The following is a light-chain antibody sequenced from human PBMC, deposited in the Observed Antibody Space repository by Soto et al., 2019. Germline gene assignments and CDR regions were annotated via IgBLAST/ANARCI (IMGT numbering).Light chain of an antibody. CDR3: QQSYSTPRT. CDR2: GAS. Sequence: DIQMTQSPSSLSASVGDRVTITCRASQTIYSHLNWYQQKPGKAPKLLIYGASTLQSGVPSRFSGSGSGTDFTVTISSLQPEDFATYYCQQSYSTPRTFGPGTKVEIK. J-gene: IGKJ3*01. V-gene: IGKV1-39*01. CDR1: QTIYSH.